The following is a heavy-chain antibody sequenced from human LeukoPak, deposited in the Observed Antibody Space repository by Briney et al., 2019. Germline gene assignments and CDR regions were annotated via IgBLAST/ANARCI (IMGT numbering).Heavy chain of an antibody. Sequence: GGSLRLSCAASGFTFSSYAMSWVRQAPGKGLEWVSAISGSGGSTYYADSVKGRFTISRDNAKNSLYLQMNSLRAEDTAVYYCARRSAAGSLDYWGQGTLVTVSS. CDR3: ARRSAAGSLDY. J-gene: IGHJ4*02. CDR1: GFTFSSYA. D-gene: IGHD6-13*01. V-gene: IGHV3-23*01. CDR2: ISGSGGST.